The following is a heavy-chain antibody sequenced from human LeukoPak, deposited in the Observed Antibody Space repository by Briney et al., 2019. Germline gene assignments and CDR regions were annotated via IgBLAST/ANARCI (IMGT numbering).Heavy chain of an antibody. CDR3: ARGDHYDSSAFHL. Sequence: SETLSLTCAVSDVSFTNYYWTWIRQSPGKGLEWLGEISHTGNTHYNPSLKSRVTVSVDISADMSTTRVSLNLNSVTAADTAVYYCARGDHYDSSAFHLWGRGTLVTVSS. D-gene: IGHD3-22*01. CDR1: DVSFTNYY. CDR2: ISHTGNT. V-gene: IGHV4-34*01. J-gene: IGHJ2*01.